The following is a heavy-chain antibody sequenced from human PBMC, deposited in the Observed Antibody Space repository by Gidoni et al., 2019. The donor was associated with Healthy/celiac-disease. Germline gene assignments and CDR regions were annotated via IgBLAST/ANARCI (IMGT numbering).Heavy chain of an antibody. Sequence: EVQLVESGGGLVKPGGSLRLSCAASGLTFSSYSMNWVRPAPGKGLEWVSSISSSSSYIYYADSVKGRFTISRDNAKNSLYLQMNSLRAEDTAVYYCARVRYYDSSGYSWFDPWGQGTLVTVSS. CDR1: GLTFSSYS. D-gene: IGHD3-22*01. V-gene: IGHV3-21*01. CDR2: ISSSSSYI. CDR3: ARVRYYDSSGYSWFDP. J-gene: IGHJ5*02.